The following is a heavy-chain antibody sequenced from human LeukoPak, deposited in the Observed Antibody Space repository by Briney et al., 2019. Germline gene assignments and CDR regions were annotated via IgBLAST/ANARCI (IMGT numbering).Heavy chain of an antibody. J-gene: IGHJ6*02. V-gene: IGHV4-59*01. CDR1: GGSISNYY. CDR2: IYYSGST. CDR3: ARDRSPEHYYDSSHWDYYYGMDV. D-gene: IGHD3-22*01. Sequence: PSETLSLTCTVPGGSISNYYWSWIRQPPGKGLEWIGYIYYSGSTNYNPSLKSRVTISVDTSKNQFSLKLSSVTAADTAVYYCARDRSPEHYYDSSHWDYYYGMDVWGQGTTVTVSS.